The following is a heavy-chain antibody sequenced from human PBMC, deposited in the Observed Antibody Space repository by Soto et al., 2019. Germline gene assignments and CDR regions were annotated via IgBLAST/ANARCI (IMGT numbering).Heavy chain of an antibody. CDR3: ARVRWYDFWSGDYKPAARVPYYFDY. CDR1: GGSISSGGYY. D-gene: IGHD3-3*01. V-gene: IGHV4-31*03. J-gene: IGHJ4*02. Sequence: PSETLSLTCTVSGGSISSGGYYWSWIRQHPGKGLEWIGYIYYSGSTYYNPSLKSRVTISVDTSKNQFSLKLSSVTAADTAVYYCARVRWYDFWSGDYKPAARVPYYFDYWGQGTLVTVSS. CDR2: IYYSGST.